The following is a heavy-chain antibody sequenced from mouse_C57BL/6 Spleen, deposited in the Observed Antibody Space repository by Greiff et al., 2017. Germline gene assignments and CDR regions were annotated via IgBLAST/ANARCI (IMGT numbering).Heavy chain of an antibody. Sequence: EVQLQESGPGLVKPSQSLSLTCSVTGYSITSGYYWNWIRQFPGNKLEWMGYISYDGSNNYNPSPKNRISITRDTSKNQFFLKLNSVTTEDTATYYCASKAFYYYGSSYGYFDVWGTGTTGTVSS. J-gene: IGHJ1*03. CDR2: ISYDGSN. CDR3: ASKAFYYYGSSYGYFDV. CDR1: GYSITSGYY. D-gene: IGHD1-1*01. V-gene: IGHV3-6*01.